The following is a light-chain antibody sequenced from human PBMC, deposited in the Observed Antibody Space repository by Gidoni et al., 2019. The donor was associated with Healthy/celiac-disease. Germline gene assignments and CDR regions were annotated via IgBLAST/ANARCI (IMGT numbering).Light chain of an antibody. CDR1: TSVSSSY. CDR2: GAS. CDR3: QQYGSSPWT. Sequence: EIVLTQSPGTLSLSPGERATLSCRASTSVSSSYLAWYQQNPGQAPRLLIYGASSRATGIPDRFSGSGSGTDFPLTISRLEPEEFAVYYCQQYGSSPWTFGQGTKVEIK. V-gene: IGKV3-20*01. J-gene: IGKJ1*01.